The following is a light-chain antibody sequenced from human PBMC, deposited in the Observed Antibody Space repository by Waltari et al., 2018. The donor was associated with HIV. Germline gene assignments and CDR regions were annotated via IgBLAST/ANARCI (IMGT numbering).Light chain of an antibody. CDR3: ATWDDSLSLWV. Sequence: QSVFTQPPSASGTPGQRVTISCSGSNSNFVANYVYWYQQFPGAAPKLLIYRNSQRPSGVPDRFSGSKSGTSASLAISGLRSDDEANYYCATWDDSLSLWVFGGGTKLTVL. V-gene: IGLV1-47*01. J-gene: IGLJ3*02. CDR1: NSNFVANY. CDR2: RNS.